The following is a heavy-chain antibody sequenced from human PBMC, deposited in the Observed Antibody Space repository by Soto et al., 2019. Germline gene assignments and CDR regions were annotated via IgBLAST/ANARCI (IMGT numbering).Heavy chain of an antibody. CDR1: GYTFTSYA. CDR3: ERGSGYYYWDDY. CDR2: INAGNGNP. Sequence: QVQLVQSGAEEKKPGASVKVSCKASGYTFTSYAMHWVRQAPGQRLEWMGWINAGNGNPKYSQKFQDRVTITRDTSASTAYMELSSLRSEDTAVYYCERGSGYYYWDDYWGEGTLVTVSS. J-gene: IGHJ4*02. D-gene: IGHD3-22*01. V-gene: IGHV1-3*05.